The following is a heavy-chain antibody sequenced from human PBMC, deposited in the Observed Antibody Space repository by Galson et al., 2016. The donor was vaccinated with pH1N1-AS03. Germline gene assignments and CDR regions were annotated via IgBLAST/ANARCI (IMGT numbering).Heavy chain of an antibody. D-gene: IGHD3-10*01. J-gene: IGHJ3*02. CDR2: ISTNRGVT. Sequence: TGYRFTGYYINWVRQAPGEGPEWLGRISTNRGVTKYEQKFQGRVTMTTATSISTAYMELSRLRSDDTAVYFCSRESGSYSNTMAFDIWGQGAMVTVSS. CDR3: SRESGSYSNTMAFDI. CDR1: GYRFTGYY. V-gene: IGHV1-2*06.